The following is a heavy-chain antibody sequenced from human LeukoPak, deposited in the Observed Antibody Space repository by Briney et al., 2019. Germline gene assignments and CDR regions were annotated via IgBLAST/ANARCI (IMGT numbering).Heavy chain of an antibody. Sequence: GASVKVSCKASGYTFTNCGISWVRQAPGQGLEWMGWISAYNGNTNYEQEFHGRVTMTTDAPTRTAYLGLRSLRSADTAVYYCARGGGIVPGTWFDPWGQGTLVTVSS. CDR3: ARGGGIVPGTWFDP. CDR1: GYTFTNCG. CDR2: ISAYNGNT. V-gene: IGHV1-18*01. D-gene: IGHD6-19*01. J-gene: IGHJ5*02.